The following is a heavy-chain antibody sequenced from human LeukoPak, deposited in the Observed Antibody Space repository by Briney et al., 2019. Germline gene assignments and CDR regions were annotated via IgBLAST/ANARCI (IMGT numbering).Heavy chain of an antibody. CDR2: INTGNGNT. CDR1: GYTFTDYA. V-gene: IGHV1-3*04. J-gene: IGHJ4*02. CDR3: ARDLDRIRYSFDY. Sequence: ASVKVSCKASGYTFTDYAIHWVRQAPGQRLEWMGWINTGNGNTRYSQKFQDRVTIARDTSASTAYMELSSLGSEDTAVYYCARDLDRIRYSFDYWGQGTLVTVSS. D-gene: IGHD3/OR15-3a*01.